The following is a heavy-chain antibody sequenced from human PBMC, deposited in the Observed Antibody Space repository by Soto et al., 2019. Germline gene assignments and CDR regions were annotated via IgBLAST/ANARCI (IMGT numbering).Heavy chain of an antibody. CDR3: SRSTYTGSSAYFDH. D-gene: IGHD6-6*01. CDR2: VFHTGNT. Sequence: SETLSLTCSVSGDSISSFYWTWIRQSPGRGLEWIGYVFHTGNTNYNPSLKSRVTITVDTAKNRFSPKLGSVTAADTAVYYCSRSTYTGSSAYFDHWGPGVLVTVSS. V-gene: IGHV4-59*01. CDR1: GDSISSFY. J-gene: IGHJ4*02.